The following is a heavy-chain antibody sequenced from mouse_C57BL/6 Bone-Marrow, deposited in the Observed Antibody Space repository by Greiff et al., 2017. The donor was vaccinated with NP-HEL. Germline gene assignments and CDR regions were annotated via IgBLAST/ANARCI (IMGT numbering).Heavy chain of an antibody. CDR2: IYPRSGNT. CDR1: GYTFTSYG. CDR3: ARYNGGFDY. D-gene: IGHD1-3*01. J-gene: IGHJ2*01. Sequence: VKLQESGAELARPGASVKLSCKASGYTFTSYGISWVKQRTGQGLEWIGEIYPRSGNTYYNEKFKGKATLTADKSSSTAYMELRSLTSEDSAVYFCARYNGGFDYWGQGTTLTVSA. V-gene: IGHV1-81*01.